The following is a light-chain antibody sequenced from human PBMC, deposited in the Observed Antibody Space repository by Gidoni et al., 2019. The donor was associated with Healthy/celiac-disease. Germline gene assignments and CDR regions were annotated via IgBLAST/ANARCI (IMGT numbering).Light chain of an antibody. Sequence: EIVMTQSPATLSVSPGERATLSCRASQGVSSNLAWYQHKPGQAPRLLIYGASTRATGIPARFSGSGSGTEFTLTISSLQSEDFAVYYCQQYNNWPLTFGPXTKVDIK. J-gene: IGKJ3*01. V-gene: IGKV3-15*01. CDR2: GAS. CDR1: QGVSSN. CDR3: QQYNNWPLT.